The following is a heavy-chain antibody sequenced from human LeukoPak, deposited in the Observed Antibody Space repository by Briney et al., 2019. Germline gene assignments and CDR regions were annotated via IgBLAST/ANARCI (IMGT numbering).Heavy chain of an antibody. D-gene: IGHD3-10*01. V-gene: IGHV1-46*04. CDR3: ARERGYTHGSHFDL. J-gene: IGHJ4*02. CDR2: INPSDGST. CDR1: GYNFISYY. Sequence: ASVKVSCKASGYNFISYYMHWVRQAPGQGLEWMGIINPSDGSTTYTQKLQGRVTLTSDTSTSTFYTELNSLRSEDTAIYYCARERGYTHGSHFDLWGQGTMVIVSS.